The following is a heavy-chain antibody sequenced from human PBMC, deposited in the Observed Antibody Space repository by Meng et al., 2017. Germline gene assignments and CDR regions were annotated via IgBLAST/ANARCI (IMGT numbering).Heavy chain of an antibody. V-gene: IGHV3-23*01. CDR2: ISGSGGST. J-gene: IGHJ4*02. CDR1: GFTLSCYA. D-gene: IGHD3-22*01. Sequence: GESLKISCAASGFTLSCYAMSWVRQAPGKGLEWVSAISGSGGSTYYADSVKGRFTISRDNSKNTLYLQMNSLKTEDTAVYYCTTDTHGAYYYDSSGYYRFLDYWGQGTLVTVSS. CDR3: TTDTHGAYYYDSSGYYRFLDY.